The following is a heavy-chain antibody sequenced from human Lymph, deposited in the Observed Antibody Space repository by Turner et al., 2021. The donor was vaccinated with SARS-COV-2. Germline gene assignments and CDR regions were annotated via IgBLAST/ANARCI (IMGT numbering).Heavy chain of an antibody. CDR1: GGSISSYY. V-gene: IGHV4-59*08. D-gene: IGHD5-18*01. J-gene: IGHJ4*02. CDR3: ARHGNELGIQL. Sequence: QLQETRPGLVKPSETLSLTCTVSGGSISSYYWSWIRQPPGKGLEWIGYISNSGSTNYNPSLKSRVTISLDTAKNQFSLKLSSVTAADTAVYYCARHGNELGIQLWGQGTLVTVSS. CDR2: ISNSGST.